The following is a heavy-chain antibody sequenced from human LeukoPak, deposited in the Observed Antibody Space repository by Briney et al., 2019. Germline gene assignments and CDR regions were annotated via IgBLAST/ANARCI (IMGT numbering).Heavy chain of an antibody. CDR3: AKDLHSGWSFDY. CDR1: GFTVSSNY. D-gene: IGHD6-19*01. V-gene: IGHV3-66*02. J-gene: IGHJ4*02. Sequence: GGSLRLSCVASGFTVSSNYMSWVRQAPGKGLEWVSVIQSGGSTYYADSVKGRFTISRDNSKNTLYLQMNSLRVDDTAVYYCAKDLHSGWSFDYWGQGILVTVSS. CDR2: IQSGGST.